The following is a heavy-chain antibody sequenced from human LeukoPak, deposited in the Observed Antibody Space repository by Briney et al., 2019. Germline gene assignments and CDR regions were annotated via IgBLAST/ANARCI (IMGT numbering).Heavy chain of an antibody. J-gene: IGHJ4*02. CDR2: VFHSGNT. Sequence: SETLSLTCSVSGGSISSYYRFWIRQPPGKGLEWIGSVFHSGNTNYNPSLKSRVTISVDTSKNQFSLKLSSVTAADTAVYYCASSDIVTGTTYYLDYWGQGTLITVSS. D-gene: IGHD1-14*01. CDR3: ASSDIVTGTTYYLDY. V-gene: IGHV4-59*01. CDR1: GGSISSYY.